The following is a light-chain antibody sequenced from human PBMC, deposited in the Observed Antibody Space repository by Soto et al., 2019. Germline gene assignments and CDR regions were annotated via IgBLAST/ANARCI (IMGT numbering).Light chain of an antibody. J-gene: IGKJ1*01. CDR1: RSLLYSDGNTY. CDR2: KVS. CDR3: MEGVYWPPGRA. Sequence: DVVMTQSPLSLPVTLGQPASISCRSSRSLLYSDGNTYLHWFQQRPVQPPRRLTYKVSNRDSGDLDRCSGSGSGTDSTLKISRVEAEDVGVYYCMEGVYWPPGRAFGQGTKVEIK. V-gene: IGKV2-30*01.